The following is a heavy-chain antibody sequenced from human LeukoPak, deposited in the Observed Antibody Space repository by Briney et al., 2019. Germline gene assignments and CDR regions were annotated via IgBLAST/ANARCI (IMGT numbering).Heavy chain of an antibody. CDR1: GFSFNVGW. CDR2: ISGSGGST. Sequence: GGSLRLSCAVSGFSFNVGWMSWVRQAPGKGLEWVSAISGSGGSTYYADSVKGRFTISRDNSKNTLYLQMNSLRAEDTAVYYCAKDRNRYCSGGSCYPFDYWGQGTLVTVSS. D-gene: IGHD2-15*01. V-gene: IGHV3-23*01. J-gene: IGHJ4*02. CDR3: AKDRNRYCSGGSCYPFDY.